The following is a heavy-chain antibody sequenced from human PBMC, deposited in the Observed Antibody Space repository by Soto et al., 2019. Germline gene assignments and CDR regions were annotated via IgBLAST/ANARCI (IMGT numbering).Heavy chain of an antibody. CDR2: ISAYNGNT. D-gene: IGHD3-22*01. J-gene: IGHJ4*02. CDR1: GYTFTSDG. CDR3: ARETHSSGYYLHFFDY. V-gene: IGHV1-18*01. Sequence: GASVKVSCKASGYTFTSDGISWGRQAPGQGLEWMGWISAYNGNTNYAQKLQGRVTMTTDTSTSTAYMELRSLRSEDTAVYYCARETHSSGYYLHFFDYWGQGTLVTVSS.